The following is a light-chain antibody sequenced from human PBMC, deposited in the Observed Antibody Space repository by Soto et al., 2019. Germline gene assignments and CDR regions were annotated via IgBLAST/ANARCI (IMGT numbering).Light chain of an antibody. V-gene: IGKV3-20*01. Sequence: EIVLTQSPGTLSLSPGERATLSCRASQSVSSSYLAWYQQKPGQAPRLLIYGASSRATGIPDRFSGSGSGTDFTLTISRLEREDFAVYYCQSTEAFGQGTKVEIK. CDR2: GAS. CDR1: QSVSSSY. J-gene: IGKJ1*01. CDR3: QSTEA.